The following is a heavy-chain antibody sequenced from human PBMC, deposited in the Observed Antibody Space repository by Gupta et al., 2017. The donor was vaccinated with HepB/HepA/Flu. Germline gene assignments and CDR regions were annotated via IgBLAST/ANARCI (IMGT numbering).Heavy chain of an antibody. CDR3: ARRYTNGWREGSIYYYYMDV. J-gene: IGHJ6*03. D-gene: IGHD2-8*01. CDR2: IYYTGGT. CDR1: GGSVSGNNYY. V-gene: IGHV4-61*01. Sequence: QVQLQESGPGLVKPSETLSLTCTVSGGSVSGNNYYWSWIRQAPGKGLGWIGFIYYTGGTNYNPSLKSVLSMSLDTSKNQFSLTLTSVTAADTAVYYCARRYTNGWREGSIYYYYMDVWGKGTTVTVSS.